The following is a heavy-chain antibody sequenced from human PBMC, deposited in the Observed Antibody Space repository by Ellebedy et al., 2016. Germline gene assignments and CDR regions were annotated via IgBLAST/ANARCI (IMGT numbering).Heavy chain of an antibody. Sequence: GESLKISXAASGFTFSSYSMNWVRQAPGKGLEWVSYISSSSSYIYYADSVKGRFTISRDNAKNSLYLQMNSLRAEDTAVYYCAREAVNYDAFDIWGQGTMVTVSS. V-gene: IGHV3-21*05. CDR2: ISSSSSYI. J-gene: IGHJ3*02. CDR3: AREAVNYDAFDI. D-gene: IGHD1-1*01. CDR1: GFTFSSYS.